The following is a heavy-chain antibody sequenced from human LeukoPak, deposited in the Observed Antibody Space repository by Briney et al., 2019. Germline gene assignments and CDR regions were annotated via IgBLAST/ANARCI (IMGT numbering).Heavy chain of an antibody. CDR2: IRSKAYGGTT. Sequence: PGGSLRLSCTASGFTFGDYAMSWFRQAPGKGLEWVGFIRSKAYGGTTEYAASVKGRFTILRDDSKSIAYLQMNSLKTEDTAVYYCTRVGPDSSSPAFDYWGQGTLVTVSS. V-gene: IGHV3-49*03. D-gene: IGHD6-6*01. J-gene: IGHJ4*02. CDR1: GFTFGDYA. CDR3: TRVGPDSSSPAFDY.